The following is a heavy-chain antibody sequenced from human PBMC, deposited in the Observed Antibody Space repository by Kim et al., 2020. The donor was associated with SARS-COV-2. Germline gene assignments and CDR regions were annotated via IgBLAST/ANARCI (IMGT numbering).Heavy chain of an antibody. V-gene: IGHV3-30*01. D-gene: IGHD2-15*01. CDR3: ASLGVVAATDFGY. J-gene: IGHJ4*02. Sequence: YADPVKGRFTISQDNSKNTLYLQMNSLRAEDTAVYYCASLGVVAATDFGYWGQGTLVTVSS.